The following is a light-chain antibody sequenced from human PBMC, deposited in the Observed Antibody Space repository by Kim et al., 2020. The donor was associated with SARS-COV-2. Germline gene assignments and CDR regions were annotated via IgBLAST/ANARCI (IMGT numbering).Light chain of an antibody. J-gene: IGLJ3*02. V-gene: IGLV2-11*01. CDR2: HVS. CDR1: SSDVGTYNY. Sequence: QSALTQPRSVSGSPGQSVTISCTGTSSDVGTYNYVSWYQQHPGKAPKLLIYHVSKRPSGVPDRFSGSKSANTASLTISGLQAEDEADYYCCSYAGTYIHWVFGGGTKLTVL. CDR3: CSYAGTYIHWV.